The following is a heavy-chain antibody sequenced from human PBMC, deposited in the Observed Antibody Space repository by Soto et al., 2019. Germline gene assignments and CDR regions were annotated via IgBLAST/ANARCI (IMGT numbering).Heavy chain of an antibody. CDR2: IYSSGAT. CDR1: GGSIRSFY. V-gene: IGHV4-4*07. J-gene: IGHJ4*02. Sequence: SETLSLTCTVAGGSIRSFYWSWVRQPAGEGLEWIGRIYSSGATDYNPSLRSRVTMSVDTSTDQASLRLASVTAADTAVYFCAKGPFCRDDRYFGVWGQGTEVTVSS. CDR3: AKGPFCRDDRYFGV. D-gene: IGHD3-10*01.